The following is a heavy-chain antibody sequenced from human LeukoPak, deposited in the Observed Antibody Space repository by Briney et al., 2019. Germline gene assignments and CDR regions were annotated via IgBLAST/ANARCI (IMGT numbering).Heavy chain of an antibody. CDR2: ISSSGSTI. J-gene: IGHJ4*02. CDR1: GFTFSSYE. Sequence: GGSLRLSCAASGFTFSSYEMNWVRQAPGKGLEWVSYISSSGSTIYYADSVMGRFTISRDNAKSSLYLQMNSLRAEDTAVYYCAENLQLGYWGQGTLVTVSS. D-gene: IGHD5-24*01. CDR3: AENLQLGY. V-gene: IGHV3-48*03.